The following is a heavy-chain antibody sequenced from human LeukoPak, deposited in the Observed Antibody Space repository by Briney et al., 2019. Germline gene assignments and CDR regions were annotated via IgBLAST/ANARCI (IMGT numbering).Heavy chain of an antibody. CDR1: GFTFSSYG. J-gene: IGHJ2*01. V-gene: IGHV3-30*18. CDR2: ISYDGSNK. D-gene: IGHD2-2*01. CDR3: AKAGEAYQLLFMYSDL. Sequence: GRSLRLSCAASGFTFSSYGMHWVRQAPGKGLEWVAVISYDGSNKYYADSVKGRFTISRDNSKNTLYLQMNSLRAEDTAVYYCAKAGEAYQLLFMYSDLWGRGTLVTVSS.